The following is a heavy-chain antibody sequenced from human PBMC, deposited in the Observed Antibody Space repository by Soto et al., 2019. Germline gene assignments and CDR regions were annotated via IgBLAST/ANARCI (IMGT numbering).Heavy chain of an antibody. CDR1: GGTFSTYT. J-gene: IGHJ4*02. CDR2: ITPILERP. V-gene: IGHV1-69*01. Sequence: QVQLVQSGAEVKRPGSSVKVSCQASGGTFSTYTISWVRQAPGQGLEWVGVITPILERPKYAHNFQGTITITADESTSTGYRELRTLRSDAAAVYYCASGPDTAMVHLDFWGQGPRATVSS. CDR3: ASGPDTAMVHLDF. D-gene: IGHD5-18*01.